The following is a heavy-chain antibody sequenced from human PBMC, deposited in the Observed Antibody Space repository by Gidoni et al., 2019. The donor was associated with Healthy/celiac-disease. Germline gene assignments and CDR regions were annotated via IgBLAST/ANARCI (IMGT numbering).Heavy chain of an antibody. CDR2: IWYDGSNK. Sequence: QGQLVGSGGGVGQHGGSLRLSCAESGFTFSSYGMHWVRQAPGKGLEWVAVIWYDGSNKYYADSVKGRFTISRDNSKNTLYLQMNSLRAEDTAVYYCARETNDYGDYQPYYYYGMDVWGQGTTVTVSS. J-gene: IGHJ6*02. V-gene: IGHV3-33*01. CDR3: ARETNDYGDYQPYYYYGMDV. CDR1: GFTFSSYG. D-gene: IGHD4-17*01.